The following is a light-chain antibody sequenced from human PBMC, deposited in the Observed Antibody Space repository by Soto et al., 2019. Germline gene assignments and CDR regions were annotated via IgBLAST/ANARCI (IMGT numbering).Light chain of an antibody. V-gene: IGKV3-15*01. CDR2: GAS. CDR1: QSVSSN. Sequence: EIVMTQSPATLSVSPGERATVSCRASQSVSSNSAWYQQKPGQAPRLLIYGASTRATGIPARFSGSGSGTDFTLTISRLEPEDFAVYYCQQYGGSMTFGQGTKVDIK. J-gene: IGKJ1*01. CDR3: QQYGGSMT.